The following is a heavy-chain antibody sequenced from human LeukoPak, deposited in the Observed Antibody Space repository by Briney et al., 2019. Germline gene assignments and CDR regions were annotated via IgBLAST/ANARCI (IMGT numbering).Heavy chain of an antibody. J-gene: IGHJ5*02. CDR1: GGSIRSTSHS. V-gene: IGHV4-39*01. Sequence: SETLSLTCSVSGGSIRSTSHSWGWIRQPPGKGLEWIGSIYYSGRTYNNPSFKSRVTISVDTSKNQFSLKVNSVTAADTAVYYCARSPLAINWFDPWGHGILVTVSS. D-gene: IGHD3-3*02. CDR2: IYYSGRT. CDR3: ARSPLAINWFDP.